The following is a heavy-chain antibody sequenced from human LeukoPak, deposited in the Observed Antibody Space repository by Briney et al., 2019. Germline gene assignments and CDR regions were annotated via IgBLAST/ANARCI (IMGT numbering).Heavy chain of an antibody. CDR2: IYYSGST. J-gene: IGHJ6*02. V-gene: IGHV4-61*01. Sequence: SETLSLTCTVSGGSVSSGSYYWSWIRQPPGKGLEWIGYIYYSGSTNYNPSLKSRVTISVDTSKNQFSLKLSSVTAADTAVYYCARDTPRGWGMDVWGQGTTVTVSS. CDR1: GGSVSSGSYY. CDR3: ARDTPRGWGMDV.